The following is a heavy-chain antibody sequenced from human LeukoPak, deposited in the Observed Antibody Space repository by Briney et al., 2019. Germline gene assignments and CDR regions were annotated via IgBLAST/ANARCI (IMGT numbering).Heavy chain of an antibody. Sequence: SVKVSCKASGGTFSNYAISWVRQAPGQGLEWMGGIIPIFGTANYAQKFRGRVTITADKSTRTAYMELSSLRSEDTAVYYCARDRLFYDILTGYYDYWGQGTLVTVSS. CDR3: ARDRLFYDILTGYYDY. V-gene: IGHV1-69*06. CDR2: IIPIFGTA. CDR1: GGTFSNYA. J-gene: IGHJ4*02. D-gene: IGHD3-9*01.